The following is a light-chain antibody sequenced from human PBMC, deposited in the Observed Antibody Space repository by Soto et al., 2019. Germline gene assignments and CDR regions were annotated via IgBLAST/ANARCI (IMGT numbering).Light chain of an antibody. V-gene: IGKV1-5*01. CDR3: QQYSSSSPT. Sequence: DIQMTQSPSSVSASVGDRVTITCRASQSISSWLAWYQQKPGKAPKLLIYGASSLESGVPSRFSGSGSVTEFTLTIDSLQPDDFATYYCQQYSSSSPTFGQGTKLEI. CDR1: QSISSW. J-gene: IGKJ2*01. CDR2: GAS.